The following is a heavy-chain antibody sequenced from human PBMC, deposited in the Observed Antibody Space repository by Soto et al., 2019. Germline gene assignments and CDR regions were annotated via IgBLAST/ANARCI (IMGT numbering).Heavy chain of an antibody. Sequence: QVQLVESGGGLVKPGGSLRLSCAASEFTFSDYYMSWIRKAPGKGLEWVSDISTSGSSIYYADSVKGRFTVSRDNAKNSLYLQMNSLRLEDTAVYYCARGVAYSNTRDAFDIWGRGTMVTVSS. V-gene: IGHV3-11*01. CDR2: ISTSGSSI. CDR3: ARGVAYSNTRDAFDI. CDR1: EFTFSDYY. D-gene: IGHD6-13*01. J-gene: IGHJ3*02.